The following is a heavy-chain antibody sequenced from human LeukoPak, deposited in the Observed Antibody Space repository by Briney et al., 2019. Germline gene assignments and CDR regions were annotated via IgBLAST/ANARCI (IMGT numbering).Heavy chain of an antibody. Sequence: GGSLRLSCAASGFTFSSYAMSWVRQAPGKGLEWVSAISGSGGSTYYADSVKGRFTISRDNSKNTLYLQMNSLRAEDTAVYYCAKDYRASWLGTRYSYGPGAWGQGTLVIVSS. CDR1: GFTFSSYA. V-gene: IGHV3-23*01. CDR2: ISGSGGST. J-gene: IGHJ5*02. CDR3: AKDYRASWLGTRYSYGPGA. D-gene: IGHD5-18*01.